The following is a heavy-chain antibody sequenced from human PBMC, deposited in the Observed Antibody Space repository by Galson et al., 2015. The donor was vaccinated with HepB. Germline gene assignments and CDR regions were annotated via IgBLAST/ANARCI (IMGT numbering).Heavy chain of an antibody. CDR1: GFIFSSYS. Sequence: SLRLSCAPSGFIFSSYSMNWVRQAPGKGLEWVSYISSSSSTIYYADSVKGRFTISRDNAKNSLYLQMNSLRAEDTAVYYCARDAGYCSSTSCYGGDDDAFDIWGQGTMVTVSS. CDR3: ARDAGYCSSTSCYGGDDDAFDI. CDR2: ISSSSSTI. V-gene: IGHV3-48*01. J-gene: IGHJ3*02. D-gene: IGHD2-2*01.